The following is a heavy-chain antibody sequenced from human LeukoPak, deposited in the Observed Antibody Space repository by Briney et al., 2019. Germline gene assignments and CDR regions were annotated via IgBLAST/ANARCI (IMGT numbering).Heavy chain of an antibody. CDR3: ARQVSYGSGSSTGPNDY. CDR2: INHSGST. J-gene: IGHJ4*02. D-gene: IGHD3-10*01. Sequence: SETLSLTCAVYGGSFSGYYWSWIRQPPGKGLEWIGEINHSGSTNYNPSLKSRVTISVDTSKNQFSLKLSSVTAADTAVYYCARQVSYGSGSSTGPNDYWGQGTLVIVSS. V-gene: IGHV4-34*01. CDR1: GGSFSGYY.